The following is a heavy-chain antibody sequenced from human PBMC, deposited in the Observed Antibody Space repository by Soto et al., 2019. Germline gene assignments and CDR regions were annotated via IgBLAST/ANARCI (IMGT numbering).Heavy chain of an antibody. CDR2: IDPSDSYT. CDR1: GYSFTNSW. Sequence: LGESLKISCKGSGYSFTNSWITWVRQMPGKGLEWMGRIDPSDSYTNYSPSFQGHVTISADRSISTAYLRWSSLKASDTAMYYCARLVVLGAMGVIHGMDVWGQGTTVTVSS. J-gene: IGHJ6*02. D-gene: IGHD2-2*01. CDR3: ARLVVLGAMGVIHGMDV. V-gene: IGHV5-10-1*01.